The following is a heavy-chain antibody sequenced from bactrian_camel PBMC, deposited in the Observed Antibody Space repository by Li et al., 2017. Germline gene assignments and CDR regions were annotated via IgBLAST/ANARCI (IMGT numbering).Heavy chain of an antibody. CDR3: AADRRWRCAGWSRPSQFKH. CDR2: VYFSGGRT. D-gene: IGHD6*01. CDR1: GRSVNDNC. Sequence: HVQLVESGGGSVQAGGSLRLSCEVSGRSVNDNCFAWFRQVPGREREGVAFVYFSGGRTYYADSVKGRFTVSQDNSKNTIYLQMDSLKPEDAAVYYCAADRRWRCAGWSRPSQFKHWGQGTQVTVS. V-gene: IGHV3S1*01. J-gene: IGHJ4*01.